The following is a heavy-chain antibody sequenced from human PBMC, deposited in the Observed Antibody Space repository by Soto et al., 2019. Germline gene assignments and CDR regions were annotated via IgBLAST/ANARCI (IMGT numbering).Heavy chain of an antibody. J-gene: IGHJ4*02. CDR3: ARGGPLIAYNPDYYFDY. D-gene: IGHD1-1*01. Sequence: SETLSLTCAVSGGSISSGGYSWSWIRQPPGKGLEWIGYIYHSGSTYYNPSLKSRVTISVDRSKNQFSLKLSSVTAADTAVYYCARGGPLIAYNPDYYFDYWGQGTLVTVSS. CDR1: GGSISSGGYS. V-gene: IGHV4-30-2*01. CDR2: IYHSGST.